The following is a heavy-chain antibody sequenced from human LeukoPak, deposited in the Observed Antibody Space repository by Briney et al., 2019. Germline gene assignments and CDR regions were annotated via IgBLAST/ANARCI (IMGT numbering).Heavy chain of an antibody. Sequence: GGSLRLSCAASGFTFSSYAMSWVRQAPGKGLEWVSAISGSGGSTYYADSVKGRFTISRDNSKNTLYLQMNSLRAEDTAVYYCARATYYYDSSGYYHIRDYFDYWGQGTLVTVSS. J-gene: IGHJ4*02. CDR1: GFTFSSYA. V-gene: IGHV3-23*01. CDR3: ARATYYYDSSGYYHIRDYFDY. D-gene: IGHD3-22*01. CDR2: ISGSGGST.